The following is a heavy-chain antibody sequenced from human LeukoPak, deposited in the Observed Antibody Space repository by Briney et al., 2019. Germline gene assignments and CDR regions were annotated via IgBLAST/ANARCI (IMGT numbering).Heavy chain of an antibody. V-gene: IGHV3-21*01. CDR2: ITSSSTYI. CDR3: ARDPYSGGYGDYYYYYMDV. J-gene: IGHJ6*03. Sequence: GGSLRLSCAASGFTFSSYNMNWVRQAPGKGLEWVSSITSSSTYIYYADSVKGRFTISRDNAKNSLYLQMNSLRAEDTAVHYCARDPYSGGYGDYYYYYMDVWGKGTTVTVSS. D-gene: IGHD1-26*01. CDR1: GFTFSSYN.